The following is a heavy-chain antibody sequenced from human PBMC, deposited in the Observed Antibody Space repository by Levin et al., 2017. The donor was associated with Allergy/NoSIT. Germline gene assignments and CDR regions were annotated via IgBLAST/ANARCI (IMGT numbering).Heavy chain of an antibody. V-gene: IGHV4-59*01. CDR3: ARLFSGSYFYFDY. Sequence: SCTVSGGSISSYYWSWIRQPPGKGLEWIGYIYYSGSTNYNPSLKSRVTISVDTSKNQFSLKLSSVTAADTAVYYCARLFSGSYFYFDYWGQGTLVTVSS. CDR1: GGSISSYY. CDR2: IYYSGST. D-gene: IGHD1-26*01. J-gene: IGHJ4*02.